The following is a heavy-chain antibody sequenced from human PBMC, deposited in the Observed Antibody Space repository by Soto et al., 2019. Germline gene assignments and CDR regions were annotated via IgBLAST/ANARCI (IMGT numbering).Heavy chain of an antibody. CDR3: ARDTGTTLFDY. D-gene: IGHD1-7*01. J-gene: IGHJ4*02. Sequence: SQTLSLTFAISGDSVSRNSSAWNWISQSPSRGLEWLGRTYYRSKWYNDYAVSVKSRITINPDTSKNQFSLQLNSVTPEDTAVYYCARDTGTTLFDYWGQGTLVTVSS. CDR2: TYYRSKWYN. V-gene: IGHV6-1*01. CDR1: GDSVSRNSSA.